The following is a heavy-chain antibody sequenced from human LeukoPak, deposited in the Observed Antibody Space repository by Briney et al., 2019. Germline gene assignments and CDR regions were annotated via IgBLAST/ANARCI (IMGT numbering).Heavy chain of an antibody. J-gene: IGHJ4*02. CDR2: ISYDGTIK. Sequence: GGSLRLSCAASGFTFRSYGMHWVRQAPGKGLEWVAVISYDGTIKSYTDSVKGRFTISRDNFMDTLYLQMHSLRVEDTAVYYCAKGIGELGPYYFDYWGQGTLVTVSS. CDR1: GFTFRSYG. V-gene: IGHV3-30*18. CDR3: AKGIGELGPYYFDY. D-gene: IGHD3-10*01.